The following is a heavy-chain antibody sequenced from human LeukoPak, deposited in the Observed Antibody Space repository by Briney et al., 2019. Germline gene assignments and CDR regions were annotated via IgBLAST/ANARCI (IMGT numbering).Heavy chain of an antibody. CDR1: GFTFSMYW. CDR2: IDARSGIT. CDR3: ARTYDFGRGPPGDAFDN. J-gene: IGHJ3*02. Sequence: PGGSLRLSCAASGFTFSMYWMSWVRQAPGKGPEWISYIDARSGITYYADSVQGRFTISRDDARESVFLQMDGLRVDDTAVYYCARTYDFGRGPPGDAFDNWGPGTWVIVSA. D-gene: IGHD3-3*01. V-gene: IGHV3-48*01.